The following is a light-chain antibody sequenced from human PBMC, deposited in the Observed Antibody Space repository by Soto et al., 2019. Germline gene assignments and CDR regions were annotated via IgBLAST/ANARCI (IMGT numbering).Light chain of an antibody. CDR2: TNN. CDR3: AAWDDSLNGLV. Sequence: QSVLTQPPSASGTPGQRVTISCSGSSSNIGSNTVSWYQQLPGTAPKLLIYTNNLRPSGVPDRFSGSKSGTSASLAISGLQSEDEADYYCAAWDDSLNGLVFGTGTKLTVL. J-gene: IGLJ1*01. V-gene: IGLV1-44*01. CDR1: SSNIGSNT.